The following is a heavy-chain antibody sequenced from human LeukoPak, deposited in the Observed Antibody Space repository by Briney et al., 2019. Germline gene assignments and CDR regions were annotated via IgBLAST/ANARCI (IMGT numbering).Heavy chain of an antibody. CDR2: IKEDGTET. V-gene: IGHV3-7*03. CDR3: AKDIDVGAVAGYFDY. Sequence: PGGSLRLSCAASGFMFSSNWMSWVRLAPGKGLEWVANIKEDGTETYYVDSVKGRFTISRDNAKNSLYLQMNSLRAEDTALYYCAKDIDVGAVAGYFDYWGQGTLVTVSS. CDR1: GFMFSSNW. D-gene: IGHD6-19*01. J-gene: IGHJ4*02.